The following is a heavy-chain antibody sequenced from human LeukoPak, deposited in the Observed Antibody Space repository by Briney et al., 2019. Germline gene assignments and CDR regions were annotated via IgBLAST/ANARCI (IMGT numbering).Heavy chain of an antibody. J-gene: IGHJ3*02. V-gene: IGHV3-48*03. CDR1: GFTFPSYV. CDR3: ASTVLSGDAFDI. D-gene: IGHD2-8*02. Sequence: PGGSLRLSCAASGFTFPSYVMNWVRQAPGKGLEWVSYISSSGSTIYYADSVKGRFTISRDNAKNSLYLQMNSLRAEDTAVYYCASTVLSGDAFDIWGQGTMVTVSS. CDR2: ISSSGSTI.